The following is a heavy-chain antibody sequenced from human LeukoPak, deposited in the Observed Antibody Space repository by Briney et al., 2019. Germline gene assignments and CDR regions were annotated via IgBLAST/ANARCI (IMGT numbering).Heavy chain of an antibody. V-gene: IGHV3-21*01. Sequence: GGSLRLSCAASGFTFSSYSMNWVRQAPGKGLEWVSSISSSSSYIYYADSVKGRFTISRDNAKNSLYLQMNSLRAEDTAVYYCASDPYGSGSYYNYWGQGTLVTVSS. CDR2: ISSSSSYI. J-gene: IGHJ4*02. CDR3: ASDPYGSGSYYNY. CDR1: GFTFSSYS. D-gene: IGHD3-10*01.